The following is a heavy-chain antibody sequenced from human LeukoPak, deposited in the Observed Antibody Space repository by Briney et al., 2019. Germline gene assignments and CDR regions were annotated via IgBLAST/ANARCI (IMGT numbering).Heavy chain of an antibody. CDR3: ARLTCGGSCYSTYYYYGMDV. CDR1: GGSISSYY. D-gene: IGHD2-15*01. V-gene: IGHV4-59*01. J-gene: IGHJ6*02. CDR2: IYYSGTT. Sequence: SETLSLTCTVSGGSISSYYWSWIRQPPGNGLERIGDIYYSGTTIDNPSLKSRVTISVDTSKNQFSLKLSSVTAADTAVYYCARLTCGGSCYSTYYYYGMDVWGQGTTVTVSS.